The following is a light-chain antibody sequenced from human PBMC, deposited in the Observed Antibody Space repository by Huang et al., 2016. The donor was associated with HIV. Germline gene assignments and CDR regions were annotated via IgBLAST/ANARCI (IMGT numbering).Light chain of an antibody. CDR2: DTS. V-gene: IGKV3-11*01. CDR1: QSVSSY. Sequence: ELVLTQSPATLSLSPGQRATLSCRASQSVSSYLAWYQQKPGQAPRLIISDTSKRATGVPARFSGSGSGTYFTLTSNRLEPEDFAVYYCQQHSNWPLLGQGTKLEI. J-gene: IGKJ2*01. CDR3: QQHSNWPL.